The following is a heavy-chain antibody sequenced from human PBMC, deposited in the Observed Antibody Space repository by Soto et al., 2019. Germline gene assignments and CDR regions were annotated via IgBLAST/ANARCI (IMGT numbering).Heavy chain of an antibody. CDR1: GGSISSYY. Sequence: SETLSLTCTVSGGSISSYYWSWIRQPPGKGLEWIGYIYYSGSTNYNPSLKSRVTISVDTSKNQFSLKLSSVTAADTAVYHCARGPPIFGVVNWFDPWGQGTLVTVSS. CDR2: IYYSGST. J-gene: IGHJ5*02. CDR3: ARGPPIFGVVNWFDP. D-gene: IGHD3-3*01. V-gene: IGHV4-59*01.